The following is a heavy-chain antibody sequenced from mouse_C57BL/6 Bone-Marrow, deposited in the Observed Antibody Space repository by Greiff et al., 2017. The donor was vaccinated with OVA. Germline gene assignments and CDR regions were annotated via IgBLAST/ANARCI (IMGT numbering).Heavy chain of an antibody. CDR2: INPSSGYT. V-gene: IGHV1-4*01. Sequence: VQLQQSGAELARPGASVKMSCKASGYTFTSYTMHWVKQRPGQGLEWIGYINPSSGYTKYNQKFKDKATLTADKSSSTAYMQLSSLTPEDSAVYYCAVLRRGYFDYWGQGTTLTVSS. CDR3: AVLRRGYFDY. J-gene: IGHJ2*01. D-gene: IGHD2-12*01. CDR1: GYTFTSYT.